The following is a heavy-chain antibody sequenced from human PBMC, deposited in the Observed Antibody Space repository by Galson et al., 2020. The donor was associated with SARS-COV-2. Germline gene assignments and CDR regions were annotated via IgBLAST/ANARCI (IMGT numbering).Heavy chain of an antibody. CDR2: IYPGDSDT. V-gene: IGHV5-51*01. CDR1: GYSFTSYW. J-gene: IGHJ2*01. D-gene: IGHD2-2*01. CDR3: ARQGAVPAAGGWYFEL. Sequence: GESLKISRKGSGYSFTSYWIGWVRQMPGKGLEWMGIIYPGDSDTRYSPSFQGQVTIPADKSISTAYLQWSSLKASDTAMYYCARQGAVPAAGGWYFELWGRGTLVTVSS.